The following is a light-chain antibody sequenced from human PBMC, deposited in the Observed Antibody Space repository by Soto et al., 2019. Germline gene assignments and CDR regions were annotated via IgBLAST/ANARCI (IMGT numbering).Light chain of an antibody. Sequence: EIVLTQSPVTLSLSPGERATLSCRASQSVGSYLAWYQQKPGQAPRLLISDASNRATGIPARFSGSGSGTDFTLTISCLEPEDFAVYYCQHRSKWPVSFGQGTRLETK. CDR3: QHRSKWPVS. V-gene: IGKV3-11*01. CDR1: QSVGSY. J-gene: IGKJ5*01. CDR2: DAS.